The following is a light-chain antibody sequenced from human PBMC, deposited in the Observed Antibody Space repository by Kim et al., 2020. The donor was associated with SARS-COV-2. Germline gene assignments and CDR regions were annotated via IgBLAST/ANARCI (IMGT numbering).Light chain of an antibody. CDR3: QSYDSSNPWV. CDR1: SGSIASNY. CDR2: EDN. V-gene: IGLV6-57*03. J-gene: IGLJ3*02. Sequence: NFMLTQPHSVSESPGKTVTISCTRSSGSIASNYVQWYHQRPGSAPTTVIYEDNQRPSGVPDRFSGSIDSSSNSASLTISGLKTEDEADYYCQSYDSSNPWVFGGGTQLTVL.